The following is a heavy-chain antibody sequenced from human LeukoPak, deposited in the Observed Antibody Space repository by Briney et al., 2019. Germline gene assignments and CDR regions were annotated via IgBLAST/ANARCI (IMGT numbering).Heavy chain of an antibody. V-gene: IGHV3-30*03. CDR3: ASAFHCSSTSCQDY. Sequence: GGSLRLSCAASGFTFSSYGMHWVRQAPGKGLEWVAVISYDGSSKYYADSVKGRFTISRDNSKNTLYLQMNSLRAEDTAVYYCASAFHCSSTSCQDYWGQGTLVTVSS. CDR2: ISYDGSSK. J-gene: IGHJ4*02. CDR1: GFTFSSYG. D-gene: IGHD2-2*01.